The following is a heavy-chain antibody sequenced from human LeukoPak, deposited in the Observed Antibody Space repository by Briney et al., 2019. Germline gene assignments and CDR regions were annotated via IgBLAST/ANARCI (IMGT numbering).Heavy chain of an antibody. CDR1: GFTFSSYW. J-gene: IGHJ4*02. Sequence: GGSLRLSCAASGFTFSSYWMHWVRQAPGKGLVWVSRINTDGSRTTYADSVKGRFTISRDNAKNTLYLQMNSLRAEDTAVYYCARASSDGVVPAAASFDCWGQGTLVTVSS. V-gene: IGHV3-74*01. CDR3: ARASSDGVVPAAASFDC. D-gene: IGHD2-2*01. CDR2: INTDGSRT.